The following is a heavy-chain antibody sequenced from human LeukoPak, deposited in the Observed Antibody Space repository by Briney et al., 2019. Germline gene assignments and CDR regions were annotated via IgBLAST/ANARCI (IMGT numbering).Heavy chain of an antibody. V-gene: IGHV3-9*01. J-gene: IGHJ6*02. D-gene: IGHD6-19*01. Sequence: GRSLRLSCAASGFTFDDYAMHWVRQAPGKGLEWVPGISWNSGSIGYADSVKGRFTISRDNAKNSLYLQMNSLRAEDTALYYCAKEPAGYYYYGMDVWGQGTTVTVSS. CDR2: ISWNSGSI. CDR3: AKEPAGYYYYGMDV. CDR1: GFTFDDYA.